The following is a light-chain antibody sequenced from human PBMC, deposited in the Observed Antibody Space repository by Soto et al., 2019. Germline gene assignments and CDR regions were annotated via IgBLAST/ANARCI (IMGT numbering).Light chain of an antibody. Sequence: EIVLTQSPATLSLSPGERATLSCRASQSVSRYLAWYQQKPGQAPRLLIYDVSNRATGIPARFSGSGTATDFTLIISSLGHEDFAVYYCQQRQNWPPDATFGGGTKVEIK. J-gene: IGKJ4*01. CDR1: QSVSRY. V-gene: IGKV3-11*01. CDR3: QQRQNWPPDAT. CDR2: DVS.